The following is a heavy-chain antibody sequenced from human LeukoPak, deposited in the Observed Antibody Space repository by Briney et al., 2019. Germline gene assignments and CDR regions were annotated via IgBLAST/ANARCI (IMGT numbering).Heavy chain of an antibody. CDR1: GGSFSGYY. Sequence: SETLSLTCAVYGGSFSGYYWSWTRQPPGKGLEWIGEINHSGSTNYNPSLKSRVTISVDTSKNQFSLKLSSVTAADTAVYYCARGVWVDYWGQGTLVTVSS. V-gene: IGHV4-34*01. D-gene: IGHD1-26*01. J-gene: IGHJ4*02. CDR3: ARGVWVDY. CDR2: INHSGST.